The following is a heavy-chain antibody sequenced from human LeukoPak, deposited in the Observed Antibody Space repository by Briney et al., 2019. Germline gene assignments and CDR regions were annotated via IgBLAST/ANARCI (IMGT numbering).Heavy chain of an antibody. J-gene: IGHJ5*02. CDR3: ARTVYSYGYRWFDP. V-gene: IGHV4-59*01. D-gene: IGHD5-18*01. Sequence: SETLSLTCTVSGDSISNYYWSWIRQPPGKGLEWIGYIYFSGSTNYSPSLKSRVTISVDTSKNEFYLKLSSVTAADTAVYFCARTVYSYGYRWFDPWGQGTLVTVSS. CDR1: GDSISNYY. CDR2: IYFSGST.